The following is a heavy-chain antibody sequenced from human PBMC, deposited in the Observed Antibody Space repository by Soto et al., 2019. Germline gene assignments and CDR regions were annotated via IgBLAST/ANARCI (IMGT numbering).Heavy chain of an antibody. CDR2: ISAYNGNT. V-gene: IGHV1-18*01. CDR3: ARGGGDASLVHDAFDI. CDR1: GYTFSSYG. Sequence: ASVKGSCKAAGYTFSSYGISWGRQAPGQGLEWMGWISAYNGNTNYAQKLQGRVTMTTDTSTSTAYMELRSLRSDDTAVYYCARGGGDASLVHDAFDIWGQGTMVTVSS. D-gene: IGHD2-21*01. J-gene: IGHJ3*02.